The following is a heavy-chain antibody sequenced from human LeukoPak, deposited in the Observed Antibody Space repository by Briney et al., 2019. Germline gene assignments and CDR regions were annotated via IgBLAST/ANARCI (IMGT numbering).Heavy chain of an antibody. CDR3: ARDLRSGWYYFDF. CDR1: GFTFSSYE. D-gene: IGHD6-19*01. V-gene: IGHV3-48*02. CDR2: ISSSSDTI. J-gene: IGHJ4*02. Sequence: GGSLRLSCAASGFTFSSYEMNWLRQAPGKGLEWVSYISSSSDTIYYADSVKGRFTISRDNAKNSLYLQMNSLRDQDTAVYYCARDLRSGWYYFDFWGQGTLVTVSS.